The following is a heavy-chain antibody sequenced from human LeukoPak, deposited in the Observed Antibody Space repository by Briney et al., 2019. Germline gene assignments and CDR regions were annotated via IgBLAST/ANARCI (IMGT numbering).Heavy chain of an antibody. CDR2: IYYSGST. D-gene: IGHD4-23*01. CDR3: ARVYGGNPRFDY. V-gene: IGHV4-39*07. CDR1: GGSISSSSYY. Sequence: SETLSLTCTVSGGSISSSSYYWGWIRQPPGKGLEWIGSIYYSGSTYYNPSLKSRVTISVDTSKNQFSLKLSSVTAADTAVYYCARVYGGNPRFDYWGQGTLVTVSS. J-gene: IGHJ4*02.